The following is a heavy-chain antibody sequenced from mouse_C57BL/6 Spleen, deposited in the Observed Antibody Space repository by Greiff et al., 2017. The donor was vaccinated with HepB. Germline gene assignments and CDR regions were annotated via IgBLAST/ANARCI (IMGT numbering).Heavy chain of an antibody. Sequence: VQLQQSGAELVKPGASVKMSCKASGYTFTSYWITWVKQRPGQGLEWIGDIYPGSGSTNYNEKFKSKATLTVDTSSSTAYMQLSSLTSEDSAVYYCARSYSNFYYAMDYWGQGTSVTVAS. CDR2: IYPGSGST. CDR3: ARSYSNFYYAMDY. D-gene: IGHD2-5*01. CDR1: GYTFTSYW. V-gene: IGHV1-55*01. J-gene: IGHJ4*01.